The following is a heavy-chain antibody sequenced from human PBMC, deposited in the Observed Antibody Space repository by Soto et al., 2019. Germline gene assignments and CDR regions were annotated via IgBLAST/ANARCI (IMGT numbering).Heavy chain of an antibody. D-gene: IGHD3-10*01. Sequence: QVQLQESGPGLVKPSETLSLTCTVSGGSISSYYWSWIRQPPGKGLEWIGYIYYSGSTNYTPSLKSRVTISVDTPKNQFSLKLSSVPAADTAVYYCARNYGFYFEYWGQGTLVTVSS. V-gene: IGHV4-59*08. J-gene: IGHJ4*02. CDR3: ARNYGFYFEY. CDR1: GGSISSYY. CDR2: IYYSGST.